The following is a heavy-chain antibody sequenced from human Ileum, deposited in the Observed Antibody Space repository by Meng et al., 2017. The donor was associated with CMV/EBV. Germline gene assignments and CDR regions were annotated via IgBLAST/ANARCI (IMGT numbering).Heavy chain of an antibody. V-gene: IGHV5-51*01. CDR3: ARYSGSLLSSNWFDP. Sequence: GESLKIFCKCSGYRFSDYWIGWVRQMPGTGKGLEWMWLIYPGDSQTRYSPAFQGQVTMSVDKSITTAYLQWSSLKASNTAMYYCARYSGSLLSSNWFDPWGQGTLVTVSS. J-gene: IGHJ5*02. CDR1: GYRFSDYW. CDR2: IYPGDSQT. D-gene: IGHD1-26*01.